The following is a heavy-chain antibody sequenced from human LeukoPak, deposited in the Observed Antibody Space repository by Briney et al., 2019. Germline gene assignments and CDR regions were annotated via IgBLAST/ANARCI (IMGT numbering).Heavy chain of an antibody. CDR2: ISAYNGNT. CDR3: ARVGYYDFWSGPTKYYYYMDV. CDR1: GYTFTSYG. D-gene: IGHD3-3*01. J-gene: IGHJ6*03. V-gene: IGHV1-18*01. Sequence: GASVKVSCKASGYTFTSYGISWVRQAAGQGLEWMGWISAYNGNTNYAQKLQGRVTMTADTSTSTAYMALRSLRSDDTAVYYCARVGYYDFWSGPTKYYYYMDVWGKGTTVTVSS.